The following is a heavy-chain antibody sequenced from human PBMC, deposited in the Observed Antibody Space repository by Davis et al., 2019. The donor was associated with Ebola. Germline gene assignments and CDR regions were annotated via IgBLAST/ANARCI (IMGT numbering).Heavy chain of an antibody. CDR3: ARETSRRLHLGELSLSRRPG. Sequence: GESLKISCAASGFTFSSYGMHWVRQAPGKGLEWVANIKQDGSEKYYVDSVKGRFTISRDNAKNSLYLQMNSLRAEDTAVYYCARETSRRLHLGELSLSRRPGWGQGTLVTVSS. J-gene: IGHJ4*02. V-gene: IGHV3-7*03. CDR2: IKQDGSEK. CDR1: GFTFSSYG. D-gene: IGHD3-16*02.